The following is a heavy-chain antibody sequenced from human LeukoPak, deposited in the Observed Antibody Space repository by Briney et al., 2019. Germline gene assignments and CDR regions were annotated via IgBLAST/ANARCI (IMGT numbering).Heavy chain of an antibody. D-gene: IGHD2-2*01. Sequence: SETLSLTCTVSGGSISSHYWSWIRQPPGKGLEWIGYIYYSGSTNYNPSLKSRVTISVDTSKTQFSLKLSSVTAADTAVYYCARGGCSSTSCYYYYYMDVWGKGTTVTVSS. J-gene: IGHJ6*03. CDR2: IYYSGST. CDR3: ARGGCSSTSCYYYYYMDV. V-gene: IGHV4-59*11. CDR1: GGSISSHY.